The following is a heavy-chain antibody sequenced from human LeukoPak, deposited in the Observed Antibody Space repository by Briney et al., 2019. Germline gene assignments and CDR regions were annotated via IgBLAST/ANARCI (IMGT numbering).Heavy chain of an antibody. J-gene: IGHJ5*02. CDR3: ATALSGITGTTGNWFDP. Sequence: ASVKVSCKVSGYTLTELSMHWVRQAPGKGLEWMGGFGPEDGETIYAQKFQGRVTMTEDTSTDTAYMELSSLRSEDTAVYYCATALSGITGTTGNWFDPWGQGTLVTVSS. V-gene: IGHV1-24*01. CDR2: FGPEDGET. CDR1: GYTLTELS. D-gene: IGHD1-7*01.